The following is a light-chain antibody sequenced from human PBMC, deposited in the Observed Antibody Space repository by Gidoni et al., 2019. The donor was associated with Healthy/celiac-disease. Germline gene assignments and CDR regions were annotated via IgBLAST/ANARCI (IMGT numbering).Light chain of an antibody. CDR3: AAWDDSLNGPVV. V-gene: IGLV1-44*01. Sequence: HSVLPRPPSASGTPGQRVTISCSGSSSNIGSNPVNWYQQLPGTAPKLLIDSNNQRPSGVPDRFSGSTSGTSASLAISGLQSEDEADYYCAAWDDSLNGPVVFGTGTKVTVL. CDR2: SNN. CDR1: SSNIGSNP. J-gene: IGLJ1*01.